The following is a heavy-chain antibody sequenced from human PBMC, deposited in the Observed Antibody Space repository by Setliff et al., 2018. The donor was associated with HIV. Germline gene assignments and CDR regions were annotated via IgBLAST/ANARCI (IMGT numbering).Heavy chain of an antibody. CDR2: IIAYTGNT. Sequence: ASVTVSCKTSGYSVATHGLSWVRQAPGEGLEWMGWIIAYTGNTNYAQKFHGRVSMPTDSYTSTGYMELTSLRSDDTAVYYCARSRRSSDDSFDFWGQGTLVTVSS. CDR3: ARSRRSSDDSFDF. J-gene: IGHJ3*01. V-gene: IGHV1-18*01. D-gene: IGHD1-26*01. CDR1: GYSVATHG.